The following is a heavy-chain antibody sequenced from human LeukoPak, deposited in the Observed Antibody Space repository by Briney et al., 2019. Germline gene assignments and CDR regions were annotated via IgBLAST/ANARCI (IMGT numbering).Heavy chain of an antibody. CDR1: GFTFSSYW. Sequence: PGGSLRLSCAASGFTFSSYWMHWVRQAPGKGLVWVSRINSDGSSTSYADSVKGRFTISRYNAKNTLYLQMNSLRAEDTAVYYCARDGPKGVAGYWGQGTLVTVSS. J-gene: IGHJ4*02. D-gene: IGHD6-19*01. CDR2: INSDGSST. CDR3: ARDGPKGVAGY. V-gene: IGHV3-74*01.